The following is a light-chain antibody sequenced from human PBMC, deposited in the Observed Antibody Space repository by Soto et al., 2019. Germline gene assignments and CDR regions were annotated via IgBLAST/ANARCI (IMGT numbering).Light chain of an antibody. V-gene: IGKV3-20*01. Sequence: EIVLTQSPGTLSLSPGERATLSCRASQSVSSGYLAWYQQKPGQAPRLLIYGASRRATGIPDRFSGSGSGTDFTLIISRLEPEDFAVYYCQQYGSSFTFGQGTRLEIK. CDR2: GAS. J-gene: IGKJ5*01. CDR1: QSVSSGY. CDR3: QQYGSSFT.